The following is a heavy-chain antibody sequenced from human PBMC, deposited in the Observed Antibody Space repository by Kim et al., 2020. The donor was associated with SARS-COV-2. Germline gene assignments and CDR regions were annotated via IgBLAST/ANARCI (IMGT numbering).Heavy chain of an antibody. D-gene: IGHD3-22*01. V-gene: IGHV4-31*03. CDR1: GGSISSGGYY. CDR2: IYYSGST. J-gene: IGHJ3*02. CDR3: ARVPNYYDSSGYYPSAFDI. Sequence: SETLSLTCTVSGGSISSGGYYWSWIRQHPGKGLEWIGYIYYSGSTYYNPSLKSGVTISVDTSKNQFSLKLSSVTAADTAVYYCARVPNYYDSSGYYPSAFDIWGQGTMVTVSS.